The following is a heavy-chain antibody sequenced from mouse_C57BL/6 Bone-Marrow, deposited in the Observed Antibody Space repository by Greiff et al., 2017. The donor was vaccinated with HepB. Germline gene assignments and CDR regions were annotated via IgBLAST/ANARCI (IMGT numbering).Heavy chain of an antibody. D-gene: IGHD2-3*01. CDR1: GYTFTDYE. CDR3: TRSDDGYYRYWFAY. J-gene: IGHJ3*01. V-gene: IGHV1-15*01. Sequence: QVQLQQSGAELVRPGASVTLSCKASGYTFTDYEMHWVKQTPVHGLEWIGAIDPETGGTAYNQKFKGKAILTADKSYSTAYMDLRSLTSEDSAVYYCTRSDDGYYRYWFAYWGQGTLVTVSA. CDR2: IDPETGGT.